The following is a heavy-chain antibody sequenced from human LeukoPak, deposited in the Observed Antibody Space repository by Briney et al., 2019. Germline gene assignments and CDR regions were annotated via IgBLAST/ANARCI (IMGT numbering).Heavy chain of an antibody. CDR2: IIPIFGTA. J-gene: IGHJ6*02. V-gene: IGHV1-69*06. Sequence: SVKVSCKASGGTFSSYAIGWVRQAPGQGLEWMGGIIPIFGTANYSQKFQGRVTITADKSTSTAYMELSSLRSEDTAVYYCARDNGEGDGYNSFFSGYYGMDVWGQGTTVTVSS. D-gene: IGHD5-24*01. CDR3: ARDNGEGDGYNSFFSGYYGMDV. CDR1: GGTFSSYA.